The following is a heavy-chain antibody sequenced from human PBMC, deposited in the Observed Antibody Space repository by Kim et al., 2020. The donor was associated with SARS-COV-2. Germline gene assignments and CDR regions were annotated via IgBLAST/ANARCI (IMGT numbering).Heavy chain of an antibody. CDR1: GGTFSSYA. D-gene: IGHD2-15*01. V-gene: IGHV1-69*13. Sequence: SVKVSCKASGGTFSSYAISWVRQAPGQGLEWMGGIIPIFGTANYAQKFQGRVTITADESTSTAYMELSSLISEDTTVYYCGRSGCCSGCSCYDYYGMDVWGQGTTVTVSS. J-gene: IGHJ6*02. CDR3: GRSGCCSGCSCYDYYGMDV. CDR2: IIPIFGTA.